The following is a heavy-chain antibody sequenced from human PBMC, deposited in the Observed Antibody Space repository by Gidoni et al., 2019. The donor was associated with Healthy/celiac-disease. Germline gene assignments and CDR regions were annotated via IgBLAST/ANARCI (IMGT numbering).Heavy chain of an antibody. D-gene: IGHD6-13*01. CDR2: TYYSGST. CDR3: ARWKGLAAAGPRSAFDI. Sequence: QVQLQDSGPGLVKPSETLSLTCTVSGGSISSYYWSWIRQPPGKGLEWIGYTYYSGSTNYNPSLKSRVTISVDTSKNQFPLKLSSVTAADTAVYYCARWKGLAAAGPRSAFDIWGQGTMVTVSS. J-gene: IGHJ3*02. V-gene: IGHV4-59*01. CDR1: GGSISSYY.